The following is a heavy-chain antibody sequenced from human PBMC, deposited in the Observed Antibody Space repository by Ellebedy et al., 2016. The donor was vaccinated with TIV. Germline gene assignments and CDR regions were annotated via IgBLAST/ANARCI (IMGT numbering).Heavy chain of an antibody. V-gene: IGHV3-48*02. CDR3: AREQWEGGVY. D-gene: IGHD1-26*01. J-gene: IGHJ4*02. Sequence: GGSLRLSXAASGFTFRSYSMNWVRQAPGKGLEWVSYISSSSSTIYYADSVKGRFTISRDNAKNSLYLQMNSLRDEDTAVYYCAREQWEGGVYWGQGTLVTVSS. CDR1: GFTFRSYS. CDR2: ISSSSSTI.